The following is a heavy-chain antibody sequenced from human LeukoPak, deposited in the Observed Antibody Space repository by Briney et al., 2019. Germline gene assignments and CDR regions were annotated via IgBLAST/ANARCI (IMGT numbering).Heavy chain of an antibody. CDR2: FYSGGST. Sequence: GGSLRLSSAASRFTLTINYMSRVRQAPGKGLEWVSVFYSGGSTYYADYVKGRFTISRDNSKNTLYLQMNSLRAEDTAVYYCAALSDKYQLRGHAFDIWGQGTMVTVSS. CDR3: AALSDKYQLRGHAFDI. CDR1: RFTLTINY. V-gene: IGHV3-66*02. J-gene: IGHJ3*02. D-gene: IGHD2-2*01.